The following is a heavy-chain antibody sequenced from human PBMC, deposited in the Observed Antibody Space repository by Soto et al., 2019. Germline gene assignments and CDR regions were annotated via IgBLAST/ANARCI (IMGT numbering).Heavy chain of an antibody. Sequence: GGSLRLSCVASGFTFGSYWMSWVRQAPGKGLEWVANMNQGGSEIYYVDSVKGRFTISRDNAENSLYLQMNSLRVEDTAVYYWARPPFTHWSSGPGSWGQGTLVPVSS. V-gene: IGHV3-7*01. D-gene: IGHD2-8*02. CDR2: MNQGGSEI. CDR1: GFTFGSYW. CDR3: ARPPFTHWSSGPGS. J-gene: IGHJ5*02.